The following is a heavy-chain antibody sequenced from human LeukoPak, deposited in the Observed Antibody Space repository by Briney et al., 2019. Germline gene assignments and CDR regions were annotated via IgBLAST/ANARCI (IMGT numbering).Heavy chain of an antibody. Sequence: SETVSLTCTVSGGSISSHYWSWIRQPPGKGLEWIGYIYYGGSTNYNPSLKSRVTISVDTSKNQFSLKLSSVTAADTAVYYCARARFLEWLSRPDAFDIWGQGTMVTVSS. V-gene: IGHV4-59*11. D-gene: IGHD3-3*01. J-gene: IGHJ3*02. CDR3: ARARFLEWLSRPDAFDI. CDR2: IYYGGST. CDR1: GGSISSHY.